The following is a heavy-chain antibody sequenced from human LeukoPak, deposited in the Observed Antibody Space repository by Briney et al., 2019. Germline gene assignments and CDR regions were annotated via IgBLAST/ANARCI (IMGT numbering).Heavy chain of an antibody. CDR3: ARAPYYYGSGSYITEDY. Sequence: PGGSLRLSCAASGFAVSSNYMSWVRQAPGKGLEWVSVIYSGGSTYYADSVEGRFTISRDNSKNTLYLQMNSLRAEDTAVYYCARAPYYYGSGSYITEDYWGQGTLVTVSS. CDR2: IYSGGST. D-gene: IGHD3-10*01. CDR1: GFAVSSNY. V-gene: IGHV3-66*01. J-gene: IGHJ4*02.